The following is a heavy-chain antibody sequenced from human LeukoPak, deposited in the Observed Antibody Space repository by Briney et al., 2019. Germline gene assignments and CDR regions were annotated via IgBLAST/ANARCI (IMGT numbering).Heavy chain of an antibody. CDR1: GLTFSSYA. D-gene: IGHD2-15*01. J-gene: IGHJ4*02. V-gene: IGHV3-23*01. Sequence: GGSLRLSCAASGLTFSSYAMSWVRQAPGKGLEWVSTISTSGADTYYADSVKGRFTISRDNSKNTLYLQMISLKAEDTAVYYCAAVSLGYCSAGSCYPDYCFQRTMVTVSS. CDR2: ISTSGADT. CDR3: AAVSLGYCSAGSCYPDY.